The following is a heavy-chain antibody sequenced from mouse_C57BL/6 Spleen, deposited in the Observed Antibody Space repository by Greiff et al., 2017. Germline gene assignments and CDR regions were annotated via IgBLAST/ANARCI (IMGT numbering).Heavy chain of an antibody. D-gene: IGHD2-4*01. CDR3: SRGDYDEAWFAY. CDR1: GFNIKNTY. V-gene: IGHV14-3*01. CDR2: IDPANGNT. J-gene: IGHJ3*01. Sequence: EVQLQQSVAELVRPGASVKLSCTASGFNIKNTYMHWVKQRPGQGLEWIGRIDPANGNTKYDAKFQGKATITADKSSNTAYLQLSSLTSEDTAIYYCSRGDYDEAWFAYWGQGTLVTVSA.